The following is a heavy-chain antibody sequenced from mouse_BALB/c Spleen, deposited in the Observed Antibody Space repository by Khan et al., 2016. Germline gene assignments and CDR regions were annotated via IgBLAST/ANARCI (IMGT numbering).Heavy chain of an antibody. J-gene: IGHJ2*01. CDR1: GFDFSSYW. CDR3: GRRYYYGFVDY. V-gene: IGHV4-1*02. CDR2: INPDSSTI. Sequence: EVQLQESGGGLVQPGGSLKLSCAASGFDFSSYWMTWVRQAPGKGLEWIGEINPDSSTINYTPSLKDKFIISRDNAKNTLYLQMSKVRSEETALYCGGRRYYYGFVDYWGQGTTLTVSS. D-gene: IGHD1-1*01.